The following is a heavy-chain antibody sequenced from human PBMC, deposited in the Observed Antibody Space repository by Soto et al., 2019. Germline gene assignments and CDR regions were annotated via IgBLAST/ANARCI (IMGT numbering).Heavy chain of an antibody. CDR2: ISLYSDGT. Sequence: QVQLVQSGGEVKRPGASVKVSCKTSGYTFSNYGITWVRQAPGQPLEWLGWISLYSDGTNYAQKFQRRVSMTTDTSTTTAYMELRSLRSDDTAVYYCARVVPGADAWFGPWGQGTLVTVSS. CDR3: ARVVPGADAWFGP. V-gene: IGHV1-18*01. D-gene: IGHD2-2*01. CDR1: GYTFSNYG. J-gene: IGHJ5*02.